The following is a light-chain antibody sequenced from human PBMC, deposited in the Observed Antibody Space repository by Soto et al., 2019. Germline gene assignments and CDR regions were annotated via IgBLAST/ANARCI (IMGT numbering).Light chain of an antibody. CDR1: QNINNY. CDR2: DAS. Sequence: DIQMTQSPSSLSASVGDRVTITCQASQNINNYLNWYQQKPGKAPKLLIYDASSLESGVPSRFSGSGSGTEFTLTISSLQPDDFATYYCQQYNSYSTFGQGTKVDI. CDR3: QQYNSYST. V-gene: IGKV1-5*01. J-gene: IGKJ1*01.